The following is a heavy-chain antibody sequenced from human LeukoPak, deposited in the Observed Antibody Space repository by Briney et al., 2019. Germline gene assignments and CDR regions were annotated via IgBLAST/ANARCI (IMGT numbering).Heavy chain of an antibody. Sequence: SETLSLTCTVSGDSFSYFYWSWIRQPPGKGLEWIGEINHSGSTNYNPSLKSRVTISVDTSKNQFSLKLSSVTAADTAVYYCASSLTGYYTPLFDYWGQGTLVTVSS. CDR3: ASSLTGYYTPLFDY. CDR2: INHSGST. J-gene: IGHJ4*02. CDR1: GDSFSYFY. D-gene: IGHD3/OR15-3a*01. V-gene: IGHV4-34*01.